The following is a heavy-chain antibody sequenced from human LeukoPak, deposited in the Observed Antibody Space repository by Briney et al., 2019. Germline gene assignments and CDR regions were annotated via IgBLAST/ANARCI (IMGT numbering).Heavy chain of an antibody. Sequence: ASVKVSCKASGYTLTSYYMHWVRQAPGQGLEWMGGIIPIFGTANYAQKFQGRVTITADESTSTAYMELSSLRSEDTAVYYCARDLFYDILTGDWGQGTLVTVSS. V-gene: IGHV1-69*13. J-gene: IGHJ4*02. CDR2: IIPIFGTA. D-gene: IGHD3-9*01. CDR1: GYTLTSYY. CDR3: ARDLFYDILTGD.